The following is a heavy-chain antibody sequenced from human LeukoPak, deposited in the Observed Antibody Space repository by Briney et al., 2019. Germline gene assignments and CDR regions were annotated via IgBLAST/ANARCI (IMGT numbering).Heavy chain of an antibody. J-gene: IGHJ4*02. CDR1: GGSISSGGYY. Sequence: SQTLSLTCTVSGGSISSGGYYWSWIRQPPGKGLEWIGRIYTSGSTNYNPSLKSRVTISVDTSKDQFSLKLSSVTAADTAVYYCARGLLTDYYDSSGYGYWGQGTLVTVSS. D-gene: IGHD3-22*01. CDR3: ARGLLTDYYDSSGYGY. V-gene: IGHV4-61*02. CDR2: IYTSGST.